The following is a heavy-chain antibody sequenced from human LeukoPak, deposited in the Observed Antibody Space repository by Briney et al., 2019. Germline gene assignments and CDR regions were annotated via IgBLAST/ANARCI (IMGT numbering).Heavy chain of an antibody. CDR3: ARDQLYYGSGSYYHNWFDP. J-gene: IGHJ5*02. D-gene: IGHD3-10*01. V-gene: IGHV4-4*07. Sequence: SETLSLTCTVSGGSISSYYWSWIRQPAGKGLEWIGRTYTSGSTNYNPSLKSRVTMSVDTSKNQFSLKLSSVTAADTAVYYCARDQLYYGSGSYYHNWFDPWGQGTLVTVSS. CDR2: TYTSGST. CDR1: GGSISSYY.